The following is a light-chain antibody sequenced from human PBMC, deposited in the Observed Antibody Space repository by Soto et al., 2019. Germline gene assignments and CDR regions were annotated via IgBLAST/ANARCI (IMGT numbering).Light chain of an antibody. J-gene: IGKJ5*01. CDR3: QQYDNFIP. CDR2: DAS. CDR1: QSISKY. V-gene: IGKV1-33*01. Sequence: MQMTQSPSTLSGSVGDRVTITCRTSQSISKYVGWYQQKPGDAPKLLIYDASNMETGIPSRFSGSGSGTDFTFTISSLQPEDIATYYCQQYDNFIPFGQGTRLEIK.